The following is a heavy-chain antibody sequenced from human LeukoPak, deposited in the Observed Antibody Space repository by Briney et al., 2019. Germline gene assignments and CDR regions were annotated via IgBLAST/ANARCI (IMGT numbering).Heavy chain of an antibody. Sequence: PGGSLRLSCAASGFTFSSYWMHWVRQAPGKGLEWVAVISYDGSNKYYADSVKGRFTISRDNSKNTLYLQMNSLRAEDTAVYYCAKDGGSSWLYYYYGMDVWGKGTTVTVSS. CDR2: ISYDGSNK. CDR1: GFTFSSYW. V-gene: IGHV3-30*18. J-gene: IGHJ6*04. D-gene: IGHD6-13*01. CDR3: AKDGGSSWLYYYYGMDV.